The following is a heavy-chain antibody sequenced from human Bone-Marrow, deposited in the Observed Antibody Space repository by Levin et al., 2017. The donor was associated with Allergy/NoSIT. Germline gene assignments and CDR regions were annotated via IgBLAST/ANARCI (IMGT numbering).Heavy chain of an antibody. V-gene: IGHV1-2*02. CDR2: INPYNGDT. J-gene: IGHJ4*02. D-gene: IGHD3-9*01. CDR1: GYTFTSFY. Sequence: ASVKVSCQASGYTFTSFYLHWVRQAPGQGLEWMGWINPYNGDTKFAPQFQRRITMTRDTSISTAYMELGGLTSDDTAVYFCARVSRPFYDMLTGSLDSWGQGTLVTVSS. CDR3: ARVSRPFYDMLTGSLDS.